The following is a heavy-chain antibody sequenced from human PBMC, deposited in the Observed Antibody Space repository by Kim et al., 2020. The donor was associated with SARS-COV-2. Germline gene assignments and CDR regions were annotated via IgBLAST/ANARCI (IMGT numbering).Heavy chain of an antibody. CDR3: ARLGGIVPAAYLDY. J-gene: IGHJ4*02. D-gene: IGHD2-2*01. V-gene: IGHV5-51*01. Sequence: SPSFQGQVTTSADKSISTAYLQWSSLKASDTAMYYCARLGGIVPAAYLDYWGQGTLVTVSS.